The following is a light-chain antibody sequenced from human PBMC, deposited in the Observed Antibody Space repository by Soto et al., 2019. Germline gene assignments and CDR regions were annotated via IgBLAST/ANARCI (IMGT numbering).Light chain of an antibody. Sequence: MEVSRAGSSLCSSWGHTVTITCRSSQSISSYLNWYQQKPGKAPKLLIYAASSLHSGVPPRFSGSASGTHLTLTISSLHPPAYAHYHSQQNPTPPPWTFPQGTQLDIK. V-gene: IGKV1-39*01. CDR3: QQNPTPPPWT. J-gene: IGKJ1*01. CDR2: AAS. CDR1: QSISSY.